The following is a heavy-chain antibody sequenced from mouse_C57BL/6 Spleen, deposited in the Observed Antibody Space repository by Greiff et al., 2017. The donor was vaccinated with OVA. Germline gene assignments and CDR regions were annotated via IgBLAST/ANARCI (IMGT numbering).Heavy chain of an antibody. V-gene: IGHV1-69*01. CDR1: GYTFTSYW. Sequence: QVQLQQPGAELVMPGASVKLSCKASGYTFTSYWMHWVKQRPGQGLEWIGEIDPTDSYTKYNQKFKGKSTVTVDKTSSTAYMQLSSLTSEDSAVYYCALYSSLAGFAYWGQGTLVTVSA. J-gene: IGHJ3*01. CDR2: IDPTDSYT. CDR3: ALYSSLAGFAY. D-gene: IGHD2-5*01.